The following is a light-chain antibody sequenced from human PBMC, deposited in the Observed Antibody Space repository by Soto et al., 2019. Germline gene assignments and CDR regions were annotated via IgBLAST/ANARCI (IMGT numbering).Light chain of an antibody. CDR2: AAS. V-gene: IGKV1-39*01. Sequence: DIQVTQSPSSLSAFVGDRVTITCRASLTISSYLNWYQQKSGKAPKLLISAASSLESGVPPRFSGSGSGTDFTLTITSLQPEDFATYYCQQSHSIPWTCGQGTKVDIK. CDR3: QQSHSIPWT. CDR1: LTISSY. J-gene: IGKJ1*01.